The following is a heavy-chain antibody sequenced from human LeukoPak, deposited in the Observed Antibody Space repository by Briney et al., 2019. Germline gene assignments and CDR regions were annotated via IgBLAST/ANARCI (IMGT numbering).Heavy chain of an antibody. CDR1: GLTVSDNY. D-gene: IGHD2-21*02. V-gene: IGHV3-66*01. Sequence: GGSLRLSCAASGLTVSDNYMTWVRRAPGKGLEWVSLIKSDGKTFFADSVEGRFTISRDNSKNILNHQMTRLRAADTAVYYCARDRTFCGVNCFSRGMDVWGQGTTVIVSS. J-gene: IGHJ6*02. CDR2: IKSDGKT. CDR3: ARDRTFCGVNCFSRGMDV.